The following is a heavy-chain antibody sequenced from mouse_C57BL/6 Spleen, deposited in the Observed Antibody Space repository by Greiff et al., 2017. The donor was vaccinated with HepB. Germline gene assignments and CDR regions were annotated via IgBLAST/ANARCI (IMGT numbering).Heavy chain of an antibody. D-gene: IGHD1-1*01. CDR2: IDPSDSYT. CDR1: GYTFTSYW. CDR3: AKTTVGGYAMDY. V-gene: IGHV1-59*01. J-gene: IGHJ4*01. Sequence: QVQLQQPGAELVRPGTSVKLSCKASGYTFTSYWMHWVKQRPGQGLEWIGVIDPSDSYTNYNQKFKGKATLTVDTSSSTAYMQLSSLTSEDSAVYYCAKTTVGGYAMDYWGQGTSVTVSS.